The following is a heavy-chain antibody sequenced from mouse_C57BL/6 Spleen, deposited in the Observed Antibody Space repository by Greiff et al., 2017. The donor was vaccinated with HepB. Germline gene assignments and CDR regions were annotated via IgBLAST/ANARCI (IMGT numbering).Heavy chain of an antibody. Sequence: EVQVVESGGGLVKPGGSLKLSCAASGFTFSSYAMSWVRQTPEKRLEWVATISDGGSYTYYPDNVKGRFTISRDNAKNNLYLQMSHLKSEDTAMYYCARGDGSSYVYAMDYWGQGTSVTVSS. CDR1: GFTFSSYA. J-gene: IGHJ4*01. CDR3: ARGDGSSYVYAMDY. V-gene: IGHV5-4*01. CDR2: ISDGGSYT. D-gene: IGHD1-1*01.